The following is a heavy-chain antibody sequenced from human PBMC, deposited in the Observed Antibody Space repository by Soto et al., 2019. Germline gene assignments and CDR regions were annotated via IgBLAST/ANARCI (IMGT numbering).Heavy chain of an antibody. J-gene: IGHJ6*02. CDR1: GFTFSSYE. CDR2: ISSSGSTI. CDR3: AMNLPTGLPGYYYGMDV. V-gene: IGHV3-48*03. Sequence: TGGSLRLSCAASGFTFSSYEMNWVRQAPGKGLEWVSYISSSGSTIYYADSVKGRFTISRDNAKNSLYLQMNSLRAEDTAVYYCAMNLPTGLPGYYYGMDVWGQGTTVTVSS.